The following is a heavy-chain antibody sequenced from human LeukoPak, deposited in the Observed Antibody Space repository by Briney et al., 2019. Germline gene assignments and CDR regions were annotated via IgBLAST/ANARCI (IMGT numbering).Heavy chain of an antibody. V-gene: IGHV4-4*07. Sequence: SETLSLTCTVSGGSISSYYCSWIRQPAGKGLEWIGRIYTSGSTNYNPSLKSRVTMSVDTSKNQFSLKLSSVTAADTAVYYCARDVEQQLPPGIYYMDVWGKGTTVTVSS. J-gene: IGHJ6*03. D-gene: IGHD6-13*01. CDR2: IYTSGST. CDR1: GGSISSYY. CDR3: ARDVEQQLPPGIYYMDV.